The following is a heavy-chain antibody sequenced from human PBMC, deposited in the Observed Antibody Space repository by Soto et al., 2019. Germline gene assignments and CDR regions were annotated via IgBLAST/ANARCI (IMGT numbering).Heavy chain of an antibody. CDR3: AKDMTPMIVVVGDAFDI. V-gene: IGHV3-23*01. Sequence: GGSLRLSCAASGFTFSSYAMSWVRQAPGKGLEWVSAISGSGGSTYYADSVKGRFTISRDNSKNTLYLQMNSLRAEDTAVYYCAKDMTPMIVVVGDAFDIWGQGTMVT. CDR2: ISGSGGST. D-gene: IGHD3-22*01. J-gene: IGHJ3*02. CDR1: GFTFSSYA.